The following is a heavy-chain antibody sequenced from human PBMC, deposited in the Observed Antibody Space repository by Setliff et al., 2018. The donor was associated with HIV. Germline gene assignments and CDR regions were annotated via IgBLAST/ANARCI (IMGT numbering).Heavy chain of an antibody. D-gene: IGHD3-22*01. CDR2: VNRGRGT. CDR3: AREIPYSYGGRGHPL. V-gene: IGHV4-34*01. J-gene: IGHJ4*02. Sequence: ASETLSLTCALYGGSFSDYYWSWIRQPPGMGLEWIGEVNRGRGTNYNSSLKSRVTISIDKSRNQFSMTVSSVTAVDTAVYYCAREIPYSYGGRGHPLWGQGTLVTV. CDR1: GGSFSDYY.